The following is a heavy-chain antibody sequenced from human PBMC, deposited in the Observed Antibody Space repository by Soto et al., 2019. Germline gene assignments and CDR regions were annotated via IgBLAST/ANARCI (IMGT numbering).Heavy chain of an antibody. J-gene: IGHJ6*03. V-gene: IGHV3-64*01. D-gene: IGHD6-6*01. CDR2: ISSNGVGT. Sequence: VQLAETGGGLAQPGGSLRLSCAASGFTLSGYAMDWVRQAPGKSLEYVSGISSNGVGTYYANSVQGRFTISRDNSKNTVYLQMGSLRPEVMAVYYCARRARPDFYYMDVWGKGTTVTVSS. CDR1: GFTLSGYA. CDR3: ARRARPDFYYMDV.